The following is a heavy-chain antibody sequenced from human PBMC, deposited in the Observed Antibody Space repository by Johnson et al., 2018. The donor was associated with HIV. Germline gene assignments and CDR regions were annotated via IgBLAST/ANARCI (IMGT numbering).Heavy chain of an antibody. CDR3: ARGTIIMFRGVIGFDI. J-gene: IGHJ3*02. CDR1: GFTFSDYY. D-gene: IGHD3-10*01. V-gene: IGHV3-11*01. Sequence: QMLLVESGGGLVKPGGSLRLSCAASGFTFSDYYMTWIRQAPGKGLEWVSYISRSGSTIYYADSVKGRFTISRNNAKNSLYLQMNILRAEDTAMYYCARGTIIMFRGVIGFDIWGQGTMVTVSS. CDR2: ISRSGSTI.